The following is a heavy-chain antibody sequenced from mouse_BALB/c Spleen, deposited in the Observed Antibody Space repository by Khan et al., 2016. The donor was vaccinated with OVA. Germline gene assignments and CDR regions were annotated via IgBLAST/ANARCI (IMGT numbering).Heavy chain of an antibody. Sequence: QMQLKESGAELAKPGASVKMSCKASGYTFINYWILWVKQRPGQGLEWIGYINPSTGYTEYNQNSKDKATLTADKSSSTAYMQLSSLTSEDSAVYYCARRGLRWDFDYWGQGTTLTVSS. J-gene: IGHJ2*01. CDR2: INPSTGYT. D-gene: IGHD1-1*01. CDR3: ARRGLRWDFDY. CDR1: GYTFINYW. V-gene: IGHV1-7*01.